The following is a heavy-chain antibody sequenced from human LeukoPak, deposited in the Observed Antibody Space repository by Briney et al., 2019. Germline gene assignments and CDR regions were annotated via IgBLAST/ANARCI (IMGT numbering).Heavy chain of an antibody. D-gene: IGHD3-10*01. V-gene: IGHV3-23*01. CDR1: GFTFSSYA. CDR3: AKGASMVRGVYYYYAMDV. Sequence: GGSLRLSCAASGFTFSSYAMSWVRQAPGKGLEWVSGISGNGGSTYYANSVKGRFTISRDNSKNTVNLQMNSLRAEDTAVYYCAKGASMVRGVYYYYAMDVWGQGTPVTVSS. J-gene: IGHJ6*02. CDR2: ISGNGGST.